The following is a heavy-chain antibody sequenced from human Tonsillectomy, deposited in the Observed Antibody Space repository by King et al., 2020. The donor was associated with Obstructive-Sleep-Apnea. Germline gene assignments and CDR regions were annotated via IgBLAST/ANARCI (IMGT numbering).Heavy chain of an antibody. V-gene: IGHV3-13*04. D-gene: IGHD2-2*01. CDR2: IGTAGDT. Sequence: VQLVESGGGLVQPGGSLRRSCAASGFTFSRYDMHWVRQPTGKRLEWVSAIGTAGDTYYAASVKGRFTISREDAKNSLYLQMNSLRAGDTAVYYCVREGYCSSSSCQGDYGMDVWGQGTTVTVSS. J-gene: IGHJ6*02. CDR3: VREGYCSSSSCQGDYGMDV. CDR1: GFTFSRYD.